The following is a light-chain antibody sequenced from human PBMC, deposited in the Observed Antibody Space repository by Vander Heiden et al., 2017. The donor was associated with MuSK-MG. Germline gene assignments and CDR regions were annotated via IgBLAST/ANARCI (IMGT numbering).Light chain of an antibody. CDR3: AASDDSLNGLV. V-gene: IGLV1-44*01. Sequence: SVLPQPPSASGTPGHRVTISFSGSRSTIGSNTVNGYQQHPGTAPKLLIYSNNQPPSGVPDRFSGSKSGTSASLAISGLQSEEEADYYCAASDDSLNGLVFGGGTKLTVL. CDR1: RSTIGSNT. J-gene: IGLJ3*02. CDR2: SNN.